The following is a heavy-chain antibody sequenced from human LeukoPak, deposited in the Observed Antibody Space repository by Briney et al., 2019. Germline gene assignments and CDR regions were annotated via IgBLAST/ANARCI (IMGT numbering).Heavy chain of an antibody. J-gene: IGHJ4*02. Sequence: PSETLSLTCAVYGGSFSGYYWSWIRQPPGKGLEWIGEINHSGSTNYNPSLKSRVTISVDTSKNQSSLKLSSVTAADTAVYYCARGEVITGTTGRRRSIRVRFDYWGQGTLVTVSS. CDR2: INHSGST. CDR3: ARGEVITGTTGRRRSIRVRFDY. D-gene: IGHD1-20*01. V-gene: IGHV4-34*01. CDR1: GGSFSGYY.